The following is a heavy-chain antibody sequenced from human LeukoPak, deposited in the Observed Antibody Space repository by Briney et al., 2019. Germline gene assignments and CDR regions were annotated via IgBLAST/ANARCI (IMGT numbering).Heavy chain of an antibody. CDR1: GYSISSGYY. CDR2: IYHSGST. CDR3: ARDSPVGATGY. Sequence: SETLSLTCTVSGYSISSGYYWGWIRQPPGKGLEWIGSIYHSGSTYYNPSLKSRVTISVDTSKNQFSLKLSSVTAADTAVYYCARDSPVGATGYWGQGIMVTVSS. D-gene: IGHD1-26*01. J-gene: IGHJ3*01. V-gene: IGHV4-38-2*02.